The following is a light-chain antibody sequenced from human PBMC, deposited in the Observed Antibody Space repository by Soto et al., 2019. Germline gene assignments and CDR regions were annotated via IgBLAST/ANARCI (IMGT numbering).Light chain of an antibody. CDR1: QSVSHW. CDR3: LQDINYPWT. CDR2: DAS. J-gene: IGKJ1*01. Sequence: DIQMTQSPSTLSASVGDRVTITCRASQSVSHWLAWYQQKPGKAPKALIYDASTLETGVPSRFSGSGSGTDFTLTISSLQPDDFATYYCLQDINYPWTFGQGTKVEIK. V-gene: IGKV1-5*01.